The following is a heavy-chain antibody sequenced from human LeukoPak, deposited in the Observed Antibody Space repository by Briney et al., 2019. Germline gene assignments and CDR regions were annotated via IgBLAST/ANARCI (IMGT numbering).Heavy chain of an antibody. D-gene: IGHD3-22*01. V-gene: IGHV3-30*18. Sequence: TGRSLGLSCAAPGFTFSSYGIHWVRQAPGKGLEWVALISYDGSNTYYANSVKGRFTISRDNSKNTLYLRMNSLRAEDTAVYYCAKDADYYDSSGYYYTSYFDYWGQGTLVTVSS. J-gene: IGHJ4*02. CDR1: GFTFSSYG. CDR2: ISYDGSNT. CDR3: AKDADYYDSSGYYYTSYFDY.